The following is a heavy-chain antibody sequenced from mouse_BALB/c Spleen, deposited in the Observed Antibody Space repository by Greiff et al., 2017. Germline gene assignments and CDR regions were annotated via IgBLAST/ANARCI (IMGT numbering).Heavy chain of an antibody. CDR1: GFTFSSYG. V-gene: IGHV5-6-3*01. J-gene: IGHJ2*01. D-gene: IGHD1-1*01. CDR2: INSNGGST. CDR3: ARDRGTTVVAFDY. Sequence: DVKLVESGGGLVQPGGSLKLSCAASGFTFSSYGMSWVRQTPDKRLELVATINSNGGSTYYPDSVKGRFTISRDNAKNTLYLQMSSLKSEDTAMYYCARDRGTTVVAFDYWGQGTTLTVSS.